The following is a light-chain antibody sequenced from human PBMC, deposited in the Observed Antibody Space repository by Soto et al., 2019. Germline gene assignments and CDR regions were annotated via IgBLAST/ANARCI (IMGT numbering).Light chain of an antibody. J-gene: IGKJ1*01. CDR2: DAS. Sequence: IRMPPNTSSLSSSVGDRVTITCRASQSISSWLAWYQQKPGKAPKLLIYDASSLESGVPSRFSGSASGTEFTLTISSLQPDDCAAYYCQQYNSYPRPFGQRSKA. V-gene: IGKV1-5*01. CDR3: QQYNSYPRP. CDR1: QSISSW.